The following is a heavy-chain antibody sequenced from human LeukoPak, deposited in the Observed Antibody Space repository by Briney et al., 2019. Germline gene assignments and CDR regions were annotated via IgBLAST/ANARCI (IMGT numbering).Heavy chain of an antibody. CDR3: AKDQFMVYDVLDY. J-gene: IGHJ4*02. CDR2: ISGSGGST. CDR1: GFTFSSYA. V-gene: IGHV3-23*01. D-gene: IGHD2-8*01. Sequence: GGSLRLSCAASGFTFSSYAMSWVRQAPGKGLEWVSAISGSGGSTYYADSVKSRFTISRDNSKNTLYLQMNSLRAEDTAVYYCAKDQFMVYDVLDYWGQGTLVTVSS.